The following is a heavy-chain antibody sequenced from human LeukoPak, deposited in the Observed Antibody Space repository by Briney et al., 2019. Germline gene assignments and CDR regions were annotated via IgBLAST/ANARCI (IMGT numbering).Heavy chain of an antibody. D-gene: IGHD3-10*01. Sequence: GGSLRLSCAASGFTFGSYDMHWVRQPTGRGLEWVSAIGTAGDTYYAGSVKGRFTISRENAKNSLYLQMNSLRAGDTAVYYCARGLWFGRSYYYFDSWGQGTLVTVSS. CDR3: ARGLWFGRSYYYFDS. J-gene: IGHJ4*02. V-gene: IGHV3-13*01. CDR2: IGTAGDT. CDR1: GFTFGSYD.